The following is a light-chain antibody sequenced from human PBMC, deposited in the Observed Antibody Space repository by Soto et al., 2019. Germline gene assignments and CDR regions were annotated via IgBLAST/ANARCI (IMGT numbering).Light chain of an antibody. CDR2: AAS. Sequence: IQLTQSPSSLSASAGDRVTISCRASQGNNSFVAWYQQKSGKAPKLLIYAASTLQSGVPSRFSGSGSGTDFTLTISSLQPEDFATYYCQQLNDRRFSFGQGTKLDIK. J-gene: IGKJ2*01. V-gene: IGKV1-9*01. CDR1: QGNNSF. CDR3: QQLNDRRFS.